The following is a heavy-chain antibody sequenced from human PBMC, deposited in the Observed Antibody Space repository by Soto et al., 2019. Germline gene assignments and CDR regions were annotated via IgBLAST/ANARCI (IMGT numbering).Heavy chain of an antibody. J-gene: IGHJ5*02. CDR1: GFTFSSYS. D-gene: IGHD2-21*02. V-gene: IGHV3-30-3*02. CDR2: IPYDGNRI. CDR3: ARGLVVTAKGWFDL. Sequence: QVQLVESGGGVVQRGESLRLSCAASGFTFSSYSMNWVRQSPGKGLEWVAVIPYDGNRIYYADSVKGRFTISRDNAKNTMFLQMSGLRPEDTAIYYCARGLVVTAKGWFDLWGQGTQVTVSS.